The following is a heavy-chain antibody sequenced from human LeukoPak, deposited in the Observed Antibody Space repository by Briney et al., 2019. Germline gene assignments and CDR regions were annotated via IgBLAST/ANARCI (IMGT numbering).Heavy chain of an antibody. V-gene: IGHV4-59*01. CDR2: IYYSGST. D-gene: IGHD2-2*01. J-gene: IGHJ3*02. Sequence: TSETLSLTCTVSGGSISSYYWSWIRQPPGKGLEWIGYIYYSGSTNYNPSLKSRVTISVDTSKNQFSLKLSSVTAADTAVYYCARGAGDIVVVPAEGDAFDIWGQGTMVTVSS. CDR1: GGSISSYY. CDR3: ARGAGDIVVVPAEGDAFDI.